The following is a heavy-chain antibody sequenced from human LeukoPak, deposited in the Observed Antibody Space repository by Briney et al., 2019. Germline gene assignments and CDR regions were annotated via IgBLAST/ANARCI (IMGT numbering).Heavy chain of an antibody. Sequence: GGSLRLSCAASGFTFSSYSMSWVRKAPGKGLEWVSAISGSGGSTYYADSVKGRFTISRDNSKNTLYLQMNSLRAEDTAVYYCAKDMYYYGSGSYSSWGQGTLVTVSS. D-gene: IGHD3-10*01. V-gene: IGHV3-23*01. CDR1: GFTFSSYS. J-gene: IGHJ4*02. CDR3: AKDMYYYGSGSYSS. CDR2: ISGSGGST.